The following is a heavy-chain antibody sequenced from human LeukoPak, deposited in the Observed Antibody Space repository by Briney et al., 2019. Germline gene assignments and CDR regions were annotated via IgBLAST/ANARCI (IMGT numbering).Heavy chain of an antibody. CDR1: GFTFSSFG. J-gene: IGHJ3*02. CDR2: IHNYETTE. Sequence: GGSLTLSCAASGFTFSSFGMHWVRQTPGKGLEWVTFIHNYETTEYYADSVKVRFTISKDNSKNTMYLQMNSLRAEDTAVYHCARAMSDAFDIWGQGTMVTVSS. CDR3: ARAMSDAFDI. V-gene: IGHV3-30*02.